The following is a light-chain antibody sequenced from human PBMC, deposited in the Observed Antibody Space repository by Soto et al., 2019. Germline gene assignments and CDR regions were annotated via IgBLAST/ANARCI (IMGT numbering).Light chain of an antibody. V-gene: IGLV2-11*01. Sequence: QSALTQPRSVSGSPGQSVTISCTGTRSDVGGYNYVSWYQQHPGKAPKGMIYDVSERPSGVPDRFSGSKSGNTASLTISGLQAEDEADYYCCSNAGSYEVFGGGTKLTVL. J-gene: IGLJ2*01. CDR2: DVS. CDR1: RSDVGGYNY. CDR3: CSNAGSYEV.